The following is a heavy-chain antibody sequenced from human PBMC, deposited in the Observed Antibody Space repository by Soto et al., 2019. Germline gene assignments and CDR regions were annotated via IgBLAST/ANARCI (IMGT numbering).Heavy chain of an antibody. CDR3: ARVNYGDYGLRVNWFDP. CDR2: IYYSGST. D-gene: IGHD4-17*01. V-gene: IGHV4-39*01. Sequence: SQTLSLTCTVSGGSISSNSYYWGWIRQPPGKGLEWIGSIYYSGSTYYNPSLKSRVTISVDTSKNQFSLKLSSVTAADTAVYYCARVNYGDYGLRVNWFDPWGQGTLVTVSS. J-gene: IGHJ5*02. CDR1: GGSISSNSYY.